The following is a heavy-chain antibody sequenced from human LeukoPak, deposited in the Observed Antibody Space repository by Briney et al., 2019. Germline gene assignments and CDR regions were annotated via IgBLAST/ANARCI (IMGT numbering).Heavy chain of an antibody. J-gene: IGHJ4*02. CDR3: AKTVGPDPYSSGWTDY. Sequence: PSETLSLTCAVSGGSISSGGYSWSWIRQPPGKGLESIGYIYHSGSTYYNPSLKSRVTISLDRSKNQFSLKLSSVTAADTAVYYCAKTVGPDPYSSGWTDYWGQGTLVTVSS. D-gene: IGHD6-19*01. CDR2: IYHSGST. CDR1: GGSISSGGYS. V-gene: IGHV4-30-2*01.